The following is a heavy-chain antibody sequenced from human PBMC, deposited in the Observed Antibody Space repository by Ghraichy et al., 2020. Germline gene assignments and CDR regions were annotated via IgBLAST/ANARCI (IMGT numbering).Heavy chain of an antibody. CDR3: ARRRYNHGIDY. D-gene: IGHD5-18*01. Sequence: GSLRLSCAASGFTFSDHYMDWVRQAPGKGLEWVGRIRNKANSYTTEYAASVKGRFIISRDDSKNSLDLQMNSLKSEDTAVYFCARRRYNHGIDYWGQGTLVTVSS. CDR1: GFTFSDHY. J-gene: IGHJ4*02. CDR2: IRNKANSYTT. V-gene: IGHV3-72*01.